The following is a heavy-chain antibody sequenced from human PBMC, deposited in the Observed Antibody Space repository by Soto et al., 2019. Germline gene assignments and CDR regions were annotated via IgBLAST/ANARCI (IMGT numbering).Heavy chain of an antibody. CDR3: ATPQRIAAAGAFDY. Sequence: QVQLVQSGAEVKKPGSSVKVSCKASGGTFSSYAISWVRQAPGQGLEWMGGIIPIFGTANYAQKFQGRVTITADESTSTAYMGLSSLRSEDTAVYYCATPQRIAAAGAFDYWGQGTLVTVSS. V-gene: IGHV1-69*12. J-gene: IGHJ4*02. CDR2: IIPIFGTA. D-gene: IGHD6-13*01. CDR1: GGTFSSYA.